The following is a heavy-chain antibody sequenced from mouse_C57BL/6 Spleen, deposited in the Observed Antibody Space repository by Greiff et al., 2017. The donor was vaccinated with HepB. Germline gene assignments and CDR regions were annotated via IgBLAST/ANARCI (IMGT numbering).Heavy chain of an antibody. J-gene: IGHJ4*01. V-gene: IGHV1-85*01. Sequence: LQESGPELVKPGASVKLSCKASGYTFTSYDINWVKQRPGQGLEWIGWIYPRDGSTKYNEKFKGKATLTVDTSSSTAYMELHSLTSEDSAVYFCARRGVYYAMDYWGQGTSVTVSS. CDR2: IYPRDGST. CDR3: ARRGVYYAMDY. CDR1: GYTFTSYD.